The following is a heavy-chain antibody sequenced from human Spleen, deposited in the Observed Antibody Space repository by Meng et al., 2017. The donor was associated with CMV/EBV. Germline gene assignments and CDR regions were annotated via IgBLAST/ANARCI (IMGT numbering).Heavy chain of an antibody. J-gene: IGHJ4*02. CDR3: ARDTSSFWSPLHH. CDR1: GTSINTYY. D-gene: IGHD3-3*01. CDR2: FHYSGGT. V-gene: IGHV4-59*01. Sequence: GSLRLSCTVSGTSINTYYWNWFRQPPGKELEWIACFHYSGGTGYNPCHNSRDTVSVDTSKNQFSLRLTSVTAADTAMYFCARDTSSFWSPLHHWGQGTVVTVSS.